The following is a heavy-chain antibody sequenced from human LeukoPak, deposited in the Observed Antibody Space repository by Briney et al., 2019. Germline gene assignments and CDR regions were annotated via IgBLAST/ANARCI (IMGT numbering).Heavy chain of an antibody. CDR3: AKGWIFGVLVDV. CDR1: GFSFSNYG. CDR2: VSGGGDNT. D-gene: IGHD3-3*01. Sequence: GGSLRLACAASGFSFSNYGMSWVRQAPGKGLELVSSVSGGGDNTYYADSVEGRSAISRDNSKNTLFLQLNDLRAEDTAIYYCAKGWIFGVLVDVWGKGATVTVSS. V-gene: IGHV3-23*01. J-gene: IGHJ6*04.